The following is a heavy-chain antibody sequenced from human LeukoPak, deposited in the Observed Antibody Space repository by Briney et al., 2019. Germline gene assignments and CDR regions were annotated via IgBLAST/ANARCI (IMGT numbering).Heavy chain of an antibody. Sequence: PGGSLRLSCAASGFTFSSYWMSWVRQAPGKGLEWVSYISSSGSAIYYADSVKGRFTISRDNAKNSLYLQMNSLRAEDTAVYYCARIGLMATISQGLDVWGQGTTVTVSS. CDR1: GFTFSSYW. J-gene: IGHJ6*02. D-gene: IGHD5-24*01. CDR3: ARIGLMATISQGLDV. V-gene: IGHV3-48*04. CDR2: ISSSGSAI.